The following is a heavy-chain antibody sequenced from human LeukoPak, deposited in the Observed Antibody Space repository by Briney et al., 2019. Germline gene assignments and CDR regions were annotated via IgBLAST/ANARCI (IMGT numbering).Heavy chain of an antibody. CDR1: GFTFSSYA. CDR3: ARDLRSYYYDSSGYYLY. Sequence: GGSLRLSCAASGFTFSSYAMTWVRQAPGKGLEWVSGISGSGGSTYHADSVKGRSTISRDDAKNSLYLQMNSPRAEDTAVYYCARDLRSYYYDSSGYYLYWGQGTLVTVSS. D-gene: IGHD3-22*01. J-gene: IGHJ4*02. V-gene: IGHV3-23*01. CDR2: ISGSGGST.